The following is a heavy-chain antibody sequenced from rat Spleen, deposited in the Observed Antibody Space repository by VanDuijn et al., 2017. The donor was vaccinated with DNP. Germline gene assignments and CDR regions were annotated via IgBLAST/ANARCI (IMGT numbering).Heavy chain of an antibody. CDR3: ATLTGTSYFDY. V-gene: IGHV5-31*01. D-gene: IGHD5-1*01. CDR2: MSPTTRSS. Sequence: EVQLVESGGDLVQPGRSLKLSCITSGFPFNSYWMAWIRQVPGKGLEWVACMSPTTRSSYYRDSVKGRFTISRDNAKSTLYLQMDSLRSEDTATYYCATLTGTSYFDYWGQGVMVTVSS. J-gene: IGHJ2*01. CDR1: GFPFNSYW.